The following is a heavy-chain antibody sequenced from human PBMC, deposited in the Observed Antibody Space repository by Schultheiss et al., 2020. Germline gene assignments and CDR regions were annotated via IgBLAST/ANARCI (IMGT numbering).Heavy chain of an antibody. CDR3: ARASDDSYYYDSSGYGGWFDP. Sequence: SETLSLTCTVSGGSISSGGYYWSWIRQHPGKGLEWIGEINHSGSTNYNPSLKSRVTISVDTSKNQFSLKLSSVTAADTAVYYCARASDDSYYYDSSGYGGWFDPWGQGTLVTVSS. CDR2: INHSGST. V-gene: IGHV4-31*03. CDR1: GGSISSGGYY. D-gene: IGHD3-22*01. J-gene: IGHJ5*02.